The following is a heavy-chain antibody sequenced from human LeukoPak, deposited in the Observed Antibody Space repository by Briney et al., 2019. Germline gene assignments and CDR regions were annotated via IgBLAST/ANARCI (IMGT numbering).Heavy chain of an antibody. CDR3: ARGGSTVTSPGDY. D-gene: IGHD4-17*01. J-gene: IGHJ4*02. CDR2: ISSSSSYI. V-gene: IGHV3-21*01. CDR1: EFTFSSYS. Sequence: GGSLRLSCAASEFTFSSYSMNWVRQAPGKGLEWVSSISSSSSYIYYADSVKGRFTISRDNAKNSLYLQMNSLRAEDTAVYYCARGGSTVTSPGDYWGQGTLVTVSS.